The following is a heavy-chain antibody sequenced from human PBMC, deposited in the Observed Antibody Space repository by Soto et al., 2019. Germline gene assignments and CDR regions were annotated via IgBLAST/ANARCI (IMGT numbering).Heavy chain of an antibody. Sequence: ASVKVSCKASGYTFTSYYMHWVRQAPGQGLEWMGIINPSGGSTSYAQKFQGRVTMTRDTSTSTVYMELSSLSSADTAVYYCARVGSDSSGYPPAGYYYYYGMDVWGHGTTVTVSS. CDR2: INPSGGST. V-gene: IGHV1-46*01. J-gene: IGHJ6*02. CDR1: GYTFTSYY. CDR3: ARVGSDSSGYPPAGYYYYYGMDV. D-gene: IGHD3-22*01.